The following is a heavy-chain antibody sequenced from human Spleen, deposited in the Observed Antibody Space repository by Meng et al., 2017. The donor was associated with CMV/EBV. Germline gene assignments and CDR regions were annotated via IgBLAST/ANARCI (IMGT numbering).Heavy chain of an antibody. Sequence: ASVKVSCKASGYTFVSYGISWVRQAPGQGLEWMGWISGYNGNTKYAQKLQGRVSMTTDTSTSTAYMEVRSLRSDDTAVYYCAREYYYDSSGYSYYYYGMDVWGQGTTVTDSS. CDR2: ISGYNGNT. V-gene: IGHV1-18*01. CDR3: AREYYYDSSGYSYYYYGMDV. D-gene: IGHD3-22*01. J-gene: IGHJ6*02. CDR1: GYTFVSYG.